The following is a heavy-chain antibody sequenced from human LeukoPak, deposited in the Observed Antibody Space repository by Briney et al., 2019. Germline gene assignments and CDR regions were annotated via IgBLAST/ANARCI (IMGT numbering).Heavy chain of an antibody. J-gene: IGHJ4*02. CDR2: INGSGGST. Sequence: GGSLRLSCAASGFTFSSYAMSWVRQAPGKGLEWVSDINGSGGSTYYADSVKGRFTISRDNSKNTLYLQMNSLRAEDTAVYYCAKDQNYDFWSGYPLDYWGQGTLVTVSS. CDR1: GFTFSSYA. CDR3: AKDQNYDFWSGYPLDY. D-gene: IGHD3-3*01. V-gene: IGHV3-23*01.